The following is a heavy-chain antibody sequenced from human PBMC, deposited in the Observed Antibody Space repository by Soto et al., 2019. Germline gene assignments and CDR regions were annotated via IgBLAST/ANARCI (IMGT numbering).Heavy chain of an antibody. Sequence: QVQLVQSGAEVKKPGSSVKVSCKASGGTFSSYAISWVRQAPGQGLEWMGGIIPIFGTANYAQKFQGRVTIPGAESTSTAYRGVGGRRSEATAVYYCARGTYGGNPPGFAPWGRGTLVTVSS. CDR2: IIPIFGTA. D-gene: IGHD2-15*01. V-gene: IGHV1-69*12. J-gene: IGHJ5*02. CDR3: ARGTYGGNPPGFAP. CDR1: GGTFSSYA.